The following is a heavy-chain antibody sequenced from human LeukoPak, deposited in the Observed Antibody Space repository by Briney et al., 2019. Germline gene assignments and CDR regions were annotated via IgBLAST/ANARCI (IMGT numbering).Heavy chain of an antibody. CDR1: GYTFTSYG. CDR3: ARVEPAKYCTNGVCYPFDY. D-gene: IGHD2-8*01. V-gene: IGHV1-18*01. CDR2: ISAYNGNT. J-gene: IGHJ4*02. Sequence: ASVKVSCKASGYTFTSYGISWVRQAPRQGLEWMGWISAYNGNTNYAQKLQGRVTMTTDTSTSTAYMELRSLRSDDTAVYYCARVEPAKYCTNGVCYPFDYWGRGTLVTVSS.